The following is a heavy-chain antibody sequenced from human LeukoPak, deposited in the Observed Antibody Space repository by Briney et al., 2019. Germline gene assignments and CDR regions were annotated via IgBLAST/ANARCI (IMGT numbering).Heavy chain of an antibody. CDR1: GFTVSSYY. D-gene: IGHD2-15*01. V-gene: IGHV3-23*01. Sequence: PGGSLRLSCAASGFTVSSYYMSWVRQAPGKGLEWVSAISNNGGYTYYADSVQGRFTISRDNSKSTLCLQMNSLRAEDTAVYYCAKQLGYCSDGSCYFPYWGQGTLVTVSS. CDR2: ISNNGGYT. CDR3: AKQLGYCSDGSCYFPY. J-gene: IGHJ4*02.